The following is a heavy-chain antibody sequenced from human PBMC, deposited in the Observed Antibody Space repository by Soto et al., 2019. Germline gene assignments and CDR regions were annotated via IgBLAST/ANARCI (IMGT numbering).Heavy chain of an antibody. J-gene: IGHJ4*02. CDR1: GYTFTSYA. V-gene: IGHV1-3*01. D-gene: IGHD2-15*01. CDR2: INAGNGNT. CDR3: ARLLGGWPDY. Sequence: QVQLVQSGAEVKKPGASVKVSCKASGYTFTSYAMHWVRQAPGQRLEWMGWINAGNGNTKYSQKFQGRVTITRDTSASTGYMELSSLISDDTAVYYCARLLGGWPDYWGQGPMVSVSS.